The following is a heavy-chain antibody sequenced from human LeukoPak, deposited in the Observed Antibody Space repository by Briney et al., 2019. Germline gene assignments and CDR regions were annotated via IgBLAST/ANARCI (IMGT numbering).Heavy chain of an antibody. CDR1: GFTFDDYA. D-gene: IGHD6-13*01. J-gene: IGHJ6*02. CDR3: AKDRRVYSTSVSGLDV. Sequence: GGSLRLSCAASGFTFDDYAMHWVRQAPGKGLEWVSLISGDGGNTYYADSVMGRFTISRDNSKSSLYLQMNSLRTEDTALYYCAKDRRVYSTSVSGLDVWGQGTTVTVSS. V-gene: IGHV3-43*02. CDR2: ISGDGGNT.